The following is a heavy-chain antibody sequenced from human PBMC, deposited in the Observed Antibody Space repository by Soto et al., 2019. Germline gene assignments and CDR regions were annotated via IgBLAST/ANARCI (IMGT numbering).Heavy chain of an antibody. Sequence: GGSLRLSCVASRFTFSSYGMHWVRQAPGKGLEWVAIISYDGSNTYYADSVKGRFTISRDNSKNTLYLQMNSLRAEDTSVYYCAKEGGLSGSYYISSPHYFDYWGQGTLVTVSS. CDR3: AKEGGLSGSYYISSPHYFDY. J-gene: IGHJ4*02. CDR1: RFTFSSYG. D-gene: IGHD1-26*01. CDR2: ISYDGSNT. V-gene: IGHV3-30*18.